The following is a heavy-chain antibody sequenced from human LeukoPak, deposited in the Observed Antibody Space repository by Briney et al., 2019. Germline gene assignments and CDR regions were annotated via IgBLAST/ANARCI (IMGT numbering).Heavy chain of an antibody. CDR3: ARPSRKFYGSGTYLSFDY. Sequence: GGSLRLSCAASGFPFSNNWMSWVRQAPGKGLEWVAFIQYDGSNKYYGDSVKGRFTISRDNSKDTLYLQMNSLKAEDTAVYYCARPSRKFYGSGTYLSFDYWGQGTLVTVSS. J-gene: IGHJ4*02. CDR1: GFPFSNNW. CDR2: IQYDGSNK. V-gene: IGHV3-30*02. D-gene: IGHD3-10*01.